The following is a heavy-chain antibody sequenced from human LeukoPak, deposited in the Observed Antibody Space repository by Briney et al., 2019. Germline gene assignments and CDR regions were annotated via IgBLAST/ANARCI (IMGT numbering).Heavy chain of an antibody. CDR3: ARGYYGSGRLTFNY. CDR1: GYAFTSYA. V-gene: IGHV7-4-1*02. Sequence: ASVKVSCKASGYAFTSYAMNWVRQAPGQGLEWMGWINTNTGNPTYAQGFTGRFVFSLDTSVSTAYLQISSLKAEDTAVYYCARGYYGSGRLTFNYWGQGTLVTVSS. J-gene: IGHJ4*02. CDR2: INTNTGNP. D-gene: IGHD3-10*01.